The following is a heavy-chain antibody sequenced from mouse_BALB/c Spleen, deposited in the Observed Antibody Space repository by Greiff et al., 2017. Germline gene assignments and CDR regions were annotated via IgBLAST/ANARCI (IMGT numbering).Heavy chain of an antibody. Sequence: VQLQQSGAELVRPGTSVKVSCKASGYAFTNYWMDWVKQRPGQGLEWIGVINPGSGGTNYNEKFKGKATLTADKSSSTDYMQLSSLTSEDSAVYFCARKDWDMYCFDYWGQGTTLTVSS. D-gene: IGHD4-1*01. J-gene: IGHJ2*01. V-gene: IGHV1-54*01. CDR2: INPGSGGT. CDR3: ARKDWDMYCFDY. CDR1: GYAFTNYW.